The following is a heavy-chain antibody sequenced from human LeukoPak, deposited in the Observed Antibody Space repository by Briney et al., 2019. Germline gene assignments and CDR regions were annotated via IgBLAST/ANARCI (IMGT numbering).Heavy chain of an antibody. D-gene: IGHD6-19*01. J-gene: IGHJ4*02. Sequence: PGGSLRLSCGASGFTFSGYSMTWVRQAPGKGLEWVANIKNDGSDKYYVDSVKGRFTISRDNAKNSLYLQMNSLRVEDTAVYYCARGRGWLGYWGQGTLVTVSS. CDR3: ARGRGWLGY. V-gene: IGHV3-7*01. CDR2: IKNDGSDK. CDR1: GFTFSGYS.